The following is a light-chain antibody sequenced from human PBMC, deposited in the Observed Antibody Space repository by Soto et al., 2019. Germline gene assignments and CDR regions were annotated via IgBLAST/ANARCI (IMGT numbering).Light chain of an antibody. J-gene: IGKJ4*01. Sequence: DIQMTQSPSTLSASVGDRVTITCRASQSISSWLAWYQQKPGKAPKLLIYKASSLESGVPSRFSGSGYGTEFTLTISSLQPDDFATYYCQQYNSYPLTLGGGTKVDIK. CDR3: QQYNSYPLT. CDR1: QSISSW. CDR2: KAS. V-gene: IGKV1-5*03.